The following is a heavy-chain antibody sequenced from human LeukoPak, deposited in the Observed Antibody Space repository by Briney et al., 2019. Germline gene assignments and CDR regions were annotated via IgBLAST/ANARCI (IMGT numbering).Heavy chain of an antibody. CDR2: INHSGII. V-gene: IGHV4-34*01. CDR3: ASGKYDSGGYYLDY. J-gene: IGHJ4*02. Sequence: SETLSLTCAVYGESFSGYYLSWIRQPPGKGLTWIGEINHSGIINYNPSLKSRVTISLDTSKSQFSLKLSSVTAADTAVYYCASGKYDSGGYYLDYWGQGTLVTVSS. CDR1: GESFSGYY. D-gene: IGHD3-22*01.